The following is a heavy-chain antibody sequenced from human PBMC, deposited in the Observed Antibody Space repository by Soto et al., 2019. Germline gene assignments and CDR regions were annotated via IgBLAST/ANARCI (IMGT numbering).Heavy chain of an antibody. CDR2: IYYSGTI. Sequence: PSETLSLTCTVSGGSISSYYWSWIRQPPGKGLEWIGYIYYSGTIYYNPSLTSRVTMSVDTSKNQVSLELSSVTVADTAVYYCVRGADRYKCGFWGQGTLVTVSS. CDR1: GGSISSYY. V-gene: IGHV4-59*12. CDR3: VRGADRYKCGF. D-gene: IGHD2-21*02. J-gene: IGHJ4*02.